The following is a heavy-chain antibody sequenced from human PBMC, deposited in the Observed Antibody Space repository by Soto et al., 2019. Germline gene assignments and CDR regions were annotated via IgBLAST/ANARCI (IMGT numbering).Heavy chain of an antibody. Sequence: GSLRLSCAASGFTFSSYDMHWVRQATGKGLEWVSAIGTAGDPYYPGSVKGRFTISRENAKNSLYLQMNSLRAGDTAVYYCARAISVGNFYYFDEWGQGTLVTVSS. CDR3: ARAISVGNFYYFDE. CDR1: GFTFSSYD. D-gene: IGHD1-7*01. CDR2: IGTAGDP. V-gene: IGHV3-13*05. J-gene: IGHJ4*02.